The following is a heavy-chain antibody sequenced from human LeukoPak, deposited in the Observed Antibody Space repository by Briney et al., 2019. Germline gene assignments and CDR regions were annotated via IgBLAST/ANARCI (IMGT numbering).Heavy chain of an antibody. V-gene: IGHV4-59*08. CDR1: GGSISSYY. CDR2: IYYSGST. CDR3: ARLIAVAGYHDAFDI. Sequence: PSETLSLTCTVSGGSISSYYWSWIRQPPGKGLEWIGYIYYSGSTNYNPSLKSRVTISVDTSKNQFSLKLSSVTAADTAVYYCARLIAVAGYHDAFDIWGQGTMVTVSS. D-gene: IGHD6-19*01. J-gene: IGHJ3*02.